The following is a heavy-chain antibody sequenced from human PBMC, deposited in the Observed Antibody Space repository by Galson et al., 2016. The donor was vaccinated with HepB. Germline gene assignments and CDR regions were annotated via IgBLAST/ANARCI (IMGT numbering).Heavy chain of an antibody. V-gene: IGHV3-7*03. CDR3: AKSVLEYDILTGYYRRGADY. Sequence: SLRLSCAVSGFILTNYWMTWVRQAPGKGLEWVAIIKEDGSEKYYVGSVEGRFTISRDNPKNSVYLQMTSLRADDTAVYYCAKSVLEYDILTGYYRRGADYWGQGTLVTVSS. CDR1: GFILTNYW. D-gene: IGHD3-9*01. CDR2: IKEDGSEK. J-gene: IGHJ4*02.